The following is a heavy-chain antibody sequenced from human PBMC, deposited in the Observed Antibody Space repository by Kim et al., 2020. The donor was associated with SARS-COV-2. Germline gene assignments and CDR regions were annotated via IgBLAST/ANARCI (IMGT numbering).Heavy chain of an antibody. CDR3: AKVTTGSSGWFEYFLH. D-gene: IGHD6-19*01. J-gene: IGHJ1*01. V-gene: IGHV3-23*01. CDR1: GFTFNNYA. CDR2: IRDSGSST. Sequence: GGSLRLSCAASGFTFNNYAMSWVRQAPGKGLEGVSGIRDSGSSTQYADSVKGRFSISRDNSRNTLYLQMDSLRAEDTAVYYCAKVTTGSSGWFEYFLHWGQGTLVTVSS.